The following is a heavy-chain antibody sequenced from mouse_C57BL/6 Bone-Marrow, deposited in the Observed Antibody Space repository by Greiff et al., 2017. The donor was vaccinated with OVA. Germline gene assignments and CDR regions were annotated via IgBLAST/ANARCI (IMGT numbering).Heavy chain of an antibody. CDR2: INPYNGGT. J-gene: IGHJ2*01. Sequence: EVKLMESGPVLVKPGASVKMSCKASGYTFTDYYMNWVKQSHGKSLEWIGVINPYNGGTSYNQKFKGKATLTVDKASSTAYMELNSLTSEDSAVYYCATLLLLDYWGQGTTLTVSS. CDR1: GYTFTDYY. CDR3: ATLLLLDY. D-gene: IGHD1-1*01. V-gene: IGHV1-19*01.